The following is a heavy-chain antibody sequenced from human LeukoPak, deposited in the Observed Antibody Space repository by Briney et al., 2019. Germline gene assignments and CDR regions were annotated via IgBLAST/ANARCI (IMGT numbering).Heavy chain of an antibody. CDR2: IYSGGST. J-gene: IGHJ4*02. D-gene: IGHD2-2*01. CDR1: GFTFSSYS. V-gene: IGHV3-53*01. Sequence: GGSLRLSCAASGFTFSSYSMNWVRQAPGKGLEWVSVIYSGGSTYYADSVKGRFTISRDNSKNTLYLQMNSLRAEDTAVYYCAKVGYCSSTSCYPFDYWGQGTLVTVSS. CDR3: AKVGYCSSTSCYPFDY.